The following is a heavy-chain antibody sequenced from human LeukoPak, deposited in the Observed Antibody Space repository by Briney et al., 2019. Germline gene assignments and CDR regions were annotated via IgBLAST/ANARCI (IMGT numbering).Heavy chain of an antibody. D-gene: IGHD1-26*01. J-gene: IGHJ4*02. CDR2: IYSGGST. CDR3: AKDIVGAKTPAFDY. CDR1: GFTVSSNY. Sequence: GGSLRLSCAASGFTVSSNYMSWVRQAPGKGLGWVSVIYSGGSTYYADSVKGRFTISRHNSKNTLYLQMNSLRAEDTAVYYCAKDIVGAKTPAFDYWGQGTLVTVSS. V-gene: IGHV3-53*01.